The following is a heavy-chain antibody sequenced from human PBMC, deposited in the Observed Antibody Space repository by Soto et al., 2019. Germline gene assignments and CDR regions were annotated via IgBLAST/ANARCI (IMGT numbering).Heavy chain of an antibody. J-gene: IGHJ4*02. Sequence: SVKVSCKASGGTFSSYAISWVRQAPGQGLEWMGGIIPIFGTANYAQKFQGRVTITADESTSTAYMELSSLRSEDTAVYYCAGRNCSSTSCYWGYYFDYWGQGTLVTVSS. CDR2: IIPIFGTA. CDR3: AGRNCSSTSCYWGYYFDY. CDR1: GGTFSSYA. V-gene: IGHV1-69*13. D-gene: IGHD2-2*01.